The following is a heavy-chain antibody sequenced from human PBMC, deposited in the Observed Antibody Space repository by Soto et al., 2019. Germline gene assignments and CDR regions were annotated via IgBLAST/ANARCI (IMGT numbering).Heavy chain of an antibody. J-gene: IGHJ4*02. D-gene: IGHD1-1*01. CDR1: GYSFSSYG. CDR3: ARLEHNFGPHDY. Sequence: QVQLAQSGAELKNPGASVTVSCKASGYSFSSYGISWVRQAPGQGLEWVGWISVHNGYTKYAAELQGRVTMTTDTSTSTAYMELRSLRSDDSAVYFCARLEHNFGPHDYWGQGTLVTVTA. CDR2: ISVHNGYT. V-gene: IGHV1-18*01.